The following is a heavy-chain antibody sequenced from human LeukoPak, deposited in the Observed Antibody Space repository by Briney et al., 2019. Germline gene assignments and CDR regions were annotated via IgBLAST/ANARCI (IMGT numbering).Heavy chain of an antibody. CDR1: GFTFSSYS. Sequence: GGSLRLSCAASGFTFSSYSMNWVRQAPGKGLEWVANIKQDGSEKYYVDSVKGRYTISRDNAKNSLYLQMNSLRAEDTAVYYCARAYRSVGYFDYWGQGTLVTVSS. J-gene: IGHJ4*02. CDR3: ARAYRSVGYFDY. CDR2: IKQDGSEK. V-gene: IGHV3-7*01. D-gene: IGHD6-25*01.